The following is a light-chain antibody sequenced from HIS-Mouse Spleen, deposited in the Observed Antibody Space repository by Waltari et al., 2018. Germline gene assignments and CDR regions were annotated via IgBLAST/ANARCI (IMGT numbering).Light chain of an antibody. CDR1: PSVSSSY. V-gene: IGKV3-20*01. CDR3: QQYGSSPMYT. CDR2: GAS. Sequence: EIVLTQSPGTLSLPPGERATLSCRASPSVSSSYLAWYQQKPGQAPRLLIYGASSRATGIPDRFSGSGSGTDFTLTISRLEPEDFAVYYCQQYGSSPMYTFGQGTKLEIK. J-gene: IGKJ2*01.